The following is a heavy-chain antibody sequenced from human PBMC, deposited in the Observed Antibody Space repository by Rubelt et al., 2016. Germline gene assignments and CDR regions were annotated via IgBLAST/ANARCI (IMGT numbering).Heavy chain of an antibody. CDR2: ISSYNGNT. V-gene: IGHV1-18*01. CDR3: ARTPTPGIAAAGWFDP. Sequence: QVQLVQSGAEVKKPGASVKVSCKASGSTFTSYGISWVRQAPGQGLECMGWISSYNGNTNYAQKLQGRVTMTTDKSTSTAYMKLRSLRTNDTAVYYCARTPTPGIAAAGWFDPWGQGTLVTVSS. J-gene: IGHJ5*02. D-gene: IGHD6-13*01. CDR1: GSTFTSYG.